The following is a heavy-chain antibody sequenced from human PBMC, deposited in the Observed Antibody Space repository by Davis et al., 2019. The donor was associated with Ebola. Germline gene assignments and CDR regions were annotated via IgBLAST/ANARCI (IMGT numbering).Heavy chain of an antibody. CDR2: ISGSGGST. V-gene: IGHV3-23*01. CDR1: GFTLGNFA. D-gene: IGHD3-10*01. CDR3: AKVRSGLGYYYGMDV. J-gene: IGHJ6*02. Sequence: GGSLRLSCAASGFTLGNFAMSWVRQAPGKGLEWVSAISGSGGSTYYADSVKGRFTISRDNSKNTLYLQMNSLRAEDTAVYYCAKVRSGLGYYYGMDVWGQGTTVTVSS.